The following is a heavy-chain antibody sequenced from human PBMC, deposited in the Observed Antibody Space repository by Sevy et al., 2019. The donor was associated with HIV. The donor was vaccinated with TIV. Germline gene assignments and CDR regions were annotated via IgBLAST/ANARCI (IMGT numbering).Heavy chain of an antibody. V-gene: IGHV3-11*06. D-gene: IGHD4-17*01. CDR2: ISSGSSYT. CDR3: ARSRSNYADYYFDY. J-gene: IGHJ4*02. CDR1: GFTFSDYY. Sequence: EGSLRLSCAASGFTFSDYYMTWIRQSPGKGLQWISYISSGSSYTNYADSVKGRFTISRDNAKNSLYLEIHTLRPEDTAVYYCARSRSNYADYYFDYWGQGTVVTVSS.